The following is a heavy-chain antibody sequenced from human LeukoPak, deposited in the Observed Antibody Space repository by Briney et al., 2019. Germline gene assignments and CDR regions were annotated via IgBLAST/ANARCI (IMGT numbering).Heavy chain of an antibody. CDR3: IRETLTYGNFEY. D-gene: IGHD3-10*01. Sequence: ASVKVSCKASGYTFRDYYIQWVRQAPGQGLEWMGWIYPTNGGTIYAQKFQGRVTMTGDTSISTAYMELSSLTSDDTAVYYCIRETLTYGNFEYWGQGTLVTVSS. CDR2: IYPTNGGT. CDR1: GYTFRDYY. J-gene: IGHJ4*02. V-gene: IGHV1-2*02.